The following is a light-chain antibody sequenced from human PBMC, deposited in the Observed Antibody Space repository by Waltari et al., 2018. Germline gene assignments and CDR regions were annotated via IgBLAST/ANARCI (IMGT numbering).Light chain of an antibody. Sequence: DIVMTQSPDSLSVSLGERATINCKSSQSVFYSSYNKNDLAWYQQKPGQPPKLFIYWASTRESGVPDRFSGSGSGTEFTLTISSLQAEDVAVYYCHQYYSIPYTFGQGTKLEVK. J-gene: IGKJ2*01. CDR1: QSVFYSSYNKND. CDR3: HQYYSIPYT. V-gene: IGKV4-1*01. CDR2: WAS.